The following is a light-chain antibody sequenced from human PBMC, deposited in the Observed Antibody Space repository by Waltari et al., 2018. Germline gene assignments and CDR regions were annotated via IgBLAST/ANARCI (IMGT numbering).Light chain of an antibody. Sequence: DIQMTQSPSSLSASVGDRVTITCRESQSISSYLNWYQQKPGKDPKLLIYAASSLQSGVPSRFSGSGSGTDFTLTISSLQPEDFATYYCQQSYSTPPTFGQGTKVEIK. V-gene: IGKV1-39*01. CDR1: QSISSY. CDR2: AAS. CDR3: QQSYSTPPT. J-gene: IGKJ1*01.